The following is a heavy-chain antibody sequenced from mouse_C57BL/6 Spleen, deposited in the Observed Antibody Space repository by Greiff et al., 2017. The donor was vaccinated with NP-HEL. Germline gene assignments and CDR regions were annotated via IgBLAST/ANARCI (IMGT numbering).Heavy chain of an antibody. D-gene: IGHD2-5*01. CDR2: IHPNSGST. J-gene: IGHJ4*01. Sequence: QVQLQQPGAELVKPGASVKLSCKASGYTFTSYWMHWVKQRPGQGLEWIGMIHPNSGSTNYNEKFKSKATLTVDKSSRTAYMQLSSLTSEDSAVYYCARGYYSNYDAMDYWGQGTSVTVSS. CDR3: ARGYYSNYDAMDY. CDR1: GYTFTSYW. V-gene: IGHV1-64*01.